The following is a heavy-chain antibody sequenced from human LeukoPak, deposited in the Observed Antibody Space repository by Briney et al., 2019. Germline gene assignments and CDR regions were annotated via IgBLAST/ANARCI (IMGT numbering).Heavy chain of an antibody. CDR3: ARDQFQPPADDLGPGFY. D-gene: IGHD1-1*01. J-gene: IGHJ4*02. V-gene: IGHV3-30-3*01. CDR2: ILSDGSNK. Sequence: PGRSLRLSCAASGFTFSNFAMHWVRQAPGKGLEWVAVILSDGSNKFYADSVKGRFTISRDNSKNTLYLQMSSLRAEDTAVYYCARDQFQPPADDLGPGFYWGQGTLVTVSS. CDR1: GFTFSNFA.